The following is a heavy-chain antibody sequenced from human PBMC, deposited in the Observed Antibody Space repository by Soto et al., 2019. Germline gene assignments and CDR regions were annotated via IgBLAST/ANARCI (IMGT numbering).Heavy chain of an antibody. Sequence: PGGSLRLSCAVSGFNFNNYGINWVRPAPGKGLEWVSSVSKSDYTYYSDSVKGRFTISRDNAKNSVSLQMNTLRAEDTAVYYCAREDSIIIPAVSDFWGQGTLVTVSS. CDR2: VSKSDYT. J-gene: IGHJ4*02. D-gene: IGHD2-2*01. CDR1: GFNFNNYG. V-gene: IGHV3-21*01. CDR3: AREDSIIIPAVSDF.